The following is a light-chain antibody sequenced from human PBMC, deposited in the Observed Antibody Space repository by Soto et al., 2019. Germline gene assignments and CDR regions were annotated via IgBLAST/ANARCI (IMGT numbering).Light chain of an antibody. J-gene: IGKJ3*01. Sequence: DIQMTQSPSTLSASVGDRVTITCRASQSISSWLAWYQQKPGKAPKLLIYKASSLESGVPSRFSGSGSGTEFTFTISSLQADDFANYYCQQYNSYFFGPGTKVDIK. CDR3: QQYNSYF. CDR2: KAS. V-gene: IGKV1-5*03. CDR1: QSISSW.